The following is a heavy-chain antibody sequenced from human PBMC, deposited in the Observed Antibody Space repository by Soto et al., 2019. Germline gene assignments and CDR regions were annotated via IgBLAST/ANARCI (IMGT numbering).Heavy chain of an antibody. J-gene: IGHJ4*02. CDR2: ISGSAGST. D-gene: IGHD6-13*01. CDR3: AKAGGAAGTVDYFDY. V-gene: IGHV3-23*01. CDR1: GFTFNNYA. Sequence: GGSLRLSCAASGFTFNNYAINWVRQSPGKGLEWVSVISGSAGSTYYADSVKGRFTITRDNSKNTLYLQMSSLRVEDTAVYYCAKAGGAAGTVDYFDYWGQGTLVIVSS.